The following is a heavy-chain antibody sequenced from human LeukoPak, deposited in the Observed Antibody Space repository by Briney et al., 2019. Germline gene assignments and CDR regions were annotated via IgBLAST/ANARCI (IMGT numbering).Heavy chain of an antibody. J-gene: IGHJ1*01. CDR3: ARERAAAGYPAPEYFQH. D-gene: IGHD6-13*01. Sequence: SETLSLTCTVSGGSISSSSYYWGWIRQPPGKGLEWIGSIYYSGSTYYNPSLKSRVTISVDTSKNQFSLKLSSVTAADTAVYYCARERAAAGYPAPEYFQHWGQGTLVTVSS. V-gene: IGHV4-39*07. CDR2: IYYSGST. CDR1: GGSISSSSYY.